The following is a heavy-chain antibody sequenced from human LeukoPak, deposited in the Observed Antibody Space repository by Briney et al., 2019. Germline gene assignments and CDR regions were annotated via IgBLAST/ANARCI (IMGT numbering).Heavy chain of an antibody. D-gene: IGHD2-15*01. J-gene: IGHJ4*02. CDR3: ASLGYCSGGSCSRPPPPYSRFDF. CDR2: IYYSGST. V-gene: IGHV4-31*03. Sequence: PSETLSLTCTVSGGSISSGAYYWSWIRQHPGKGLEWIGYIYYSGSTHYNPSLKSRVTISVDTSKNQFSLKLSSVTAADTAVYYCASLGYCSGGSCSRPPPPYSRFDFWGQGTLVTVSS. CDR1: GGSISSGAYY.